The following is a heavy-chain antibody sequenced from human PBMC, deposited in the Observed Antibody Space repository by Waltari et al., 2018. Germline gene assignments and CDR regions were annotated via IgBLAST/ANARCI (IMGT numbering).Heavy chain of an antibody. Sequence: QITLKESGPTLVKPTQTLTLTCTFSAFSLSTSAVGVGWIRQPPGKGLEWLVLVYWNDDNHYSPSLKSRLTITKDTSKNQVVLTMTNMDPVDTATYYCAHGAGWLFDYWGPGTLVTVSS. CDR2: VYWNDDN. V-gene: IGHV2-5*01. J-gene: IGHJ4*02. D-gene: IGHD6-19*01. CDR3: AHGAGWLFDY. CDR1: AFSLSTSAVG.